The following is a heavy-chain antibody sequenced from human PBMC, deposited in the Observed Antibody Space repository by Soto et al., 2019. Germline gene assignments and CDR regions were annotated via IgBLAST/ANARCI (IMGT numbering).Heavy chain of an antibody. CDR3: AKGPR. CDR2: ISPDGGEI. Sequence: LVESGGGLVQPGGSLRLSCAASGFTFSNIWMSWVRRSPEKGPEWMASISPDGGEIYYVDSVKGRFTISRDNTRNSLYLQMNSLRAEDTAVYYCAKGPRWGQGTLVTVSS. CDR1: GFTFSNIW. J-gene: IGHJ4*02. V-gene: IGHV3-7*01.